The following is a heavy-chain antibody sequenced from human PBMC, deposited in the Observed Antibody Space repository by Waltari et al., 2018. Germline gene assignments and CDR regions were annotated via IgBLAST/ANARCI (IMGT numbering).Heavy chain of an antibody. J-gene: IGHJ4*02. CDR1: GFTFSSYA. CDR3: AKDSRDYYDSSGYGAYYFDY. D-gene: IGHD3-22*01. CDR2: ISGSGGST. V-gene: IGHV3-23*01. Sequence: EVQLLESGGGLVQPGGSLRLSCAASGFTFSSYAMSWVRPAPGKGLEWVSAISGSGGSTYYSDSVKGRFTISRDNSKNTLYLQMNSLRAEDTAVYYCAKDSRDYYDSSGYGAYYFDYWGQGTLVTVSS.